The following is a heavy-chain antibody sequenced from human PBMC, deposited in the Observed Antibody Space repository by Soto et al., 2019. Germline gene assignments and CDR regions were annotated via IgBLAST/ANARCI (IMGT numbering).Heavy chain of an antibody. CDR3: ARGIRSTRDYYGMDV. D-gene: IGHD4-17*01. Sequence: GPVKVSCKASGYTFTSYGISWVRQAPGQGLEWMGWISAYNGNTNYAQKLQGRVTMTTDTSTSTAYMELRSLRSDDTAVYYCARGIRSTRDYYGMDVWGQGTTVTVSS. CDR1: GYTFTSYG. CDR2: ISAYNGNT. J-gene: IGHJ6*02. V-gene: IGHV1-18*01.